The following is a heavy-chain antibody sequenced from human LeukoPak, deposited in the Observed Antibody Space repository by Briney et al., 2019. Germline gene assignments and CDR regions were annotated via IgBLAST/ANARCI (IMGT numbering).Heavy chain of an antibody. Sequence: GGSLRLSCAASGFTFSSYWMNWVHQTPGKGLEWVANIKQGGSEKYYVDSVKGRFTISRDNAKNSLYLQMNSLRAEDTAVYYCARDFQRGMDVWGQGTTVTVSS. CDR3: ARDFQRGMDV. CDR2: IKQGGSEK. V-gene: IGHV3-7*01. J-gene: IGHJ6*02. CDR1: GFTFSSYW.